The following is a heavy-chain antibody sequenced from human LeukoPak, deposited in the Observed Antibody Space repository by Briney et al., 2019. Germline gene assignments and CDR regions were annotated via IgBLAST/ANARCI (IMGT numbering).Heavy chain of an antibody. D-gene: IGHD3-16*01. CDR1: GGSISSYY. V-gene: IGHV4-59*01. CDR2: IYYGGST. CDR3: ARGAPLRSAFDI. J-gene: IGHJ3*02. Sequence: PSETLSLTCTVSGGSISSYYWSWIRQPPGKGLEWIGYIYYGGSTNYNPSLKSRVTISVDTSKNQFSLKLSSVTAADTAVYYCARGAPLRSAFDIWGQGTMVTVSS.